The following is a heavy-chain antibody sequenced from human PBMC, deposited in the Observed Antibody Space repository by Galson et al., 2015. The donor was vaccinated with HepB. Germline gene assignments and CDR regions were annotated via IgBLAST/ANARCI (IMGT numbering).Heavy chain of an antibody. CDR3: ARDKPGIVGVTTSFFDY. D-gene: IGHD1-26*01. Sequence: SLRLSCAASGFTVSSNYMSWVRQAPGKGLEWVSVIYSGGSTYYADSVKGRFTISGDNAENSLYLQMNSLRDEDTAIYYCARDKPGIVGVTTSFFDYWGQGALVTVSS. J-gene: IGHJ4*02. CDR2: IYSGGST. V-gene: IGHV3-66*01. CDR1: GFTVSSNY.